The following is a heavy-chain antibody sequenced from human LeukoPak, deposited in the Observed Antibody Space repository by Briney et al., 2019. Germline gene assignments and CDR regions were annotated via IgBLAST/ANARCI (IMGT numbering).Heavy chain of an antibody. Sequence: PGGSLRLSCAASGSIFSSYAMSRVRQAPGKGLEWVSAISGSGGSTYYADSVKGRFTISRDNSKNTLYLQMSSLRAEDTAVYYCAKDRRIAVAGTMVDYWGQGILVTVST. D-gene: IGHD6-19*01. V-gene: IGHV3-23*01. CDR2: ISGSGGST. CDR1: GSIFSSYA. J-gene: IGHJ4*02. CDR3: AKDRRIAVAGTMVDY.